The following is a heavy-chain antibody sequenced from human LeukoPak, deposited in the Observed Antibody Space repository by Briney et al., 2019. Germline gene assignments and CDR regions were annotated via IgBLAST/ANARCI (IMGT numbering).Heavy chain of an antibody. D-gene: IGHD3-10*01. CDR1: GFTFSSYN. J-gene: IGHJ4*02. V-gene: IGHV3-21*01. CDR2: ISSSGSHI. Sequence: GGSLRLSCAASGFTFSSYNMNWVRQDPGKGLEWVSSISSSGSHINYADSVKGRFTISRDNAKNSLYLQMNSLRAEDTAVYYCARGDLAITLLRGVIAYWGQGTLVTVSS. CDR3: ARGDLAITLLRGVIAY.